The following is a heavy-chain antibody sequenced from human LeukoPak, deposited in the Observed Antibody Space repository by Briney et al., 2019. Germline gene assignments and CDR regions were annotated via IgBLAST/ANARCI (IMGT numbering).Heavy chain of an antibody. Sequence: ASVKVSCKAAGYTFTSYYIHWVRQAPGQGLEWMGWINPHNGDTNYEQMFQGRVTMTRDTSISTAYMELSSLRSDDTAVYYCARGVYSGWYTHNWLDSWGQGTLDIVSS. CDR2: INPHNGDT. V-gene: IGHV1-2*02. CDR1: GYTFTSYY. J-gene: IGHJ5*01. CDR3: ARGVYSGWYTHNWLDS. D-gene: IGHD6-19*01.